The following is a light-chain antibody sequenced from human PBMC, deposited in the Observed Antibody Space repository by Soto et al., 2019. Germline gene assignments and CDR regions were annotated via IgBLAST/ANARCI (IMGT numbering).Light chain of an antibody. CDR1: QSVSSY. V-gene: IGKV3-11*01. CDR3: QQRSNWVLT. J-gene: IGKJ4*01. Sequence: EIVLTQSPATLSLSPGERATLSCRASQSVSSYLAWYQQKPGQAPRLLIYDASNRATGIPARFSGSGSGTDFTLTISSLEPEDFAVYYCQQRSNWVLTFGGGTKEEIK. CDR2: DAS.